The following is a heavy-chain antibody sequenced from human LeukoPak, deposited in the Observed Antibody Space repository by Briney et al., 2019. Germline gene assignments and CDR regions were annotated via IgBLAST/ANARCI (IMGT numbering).Heavy chain of an antibody. Sequence: GESLKISCKGSGYSFTTYWIGWVRQMPGKGLEWMGILYPGDSDSRYSPSFQGQVTISADKSISTAYLQWSSLKASDTAMYYCASVVYGGHNVYYFNFWGQGTLVTVSS. D-gene: IGHD4-23*01. CDR2: LYPGDSDS. CDR3: ASVVYGGHNVYYFNF. CDR1: GYSFTTYW. V-gene: IGHV5-51*01. J-gene: IGHJ4*02.